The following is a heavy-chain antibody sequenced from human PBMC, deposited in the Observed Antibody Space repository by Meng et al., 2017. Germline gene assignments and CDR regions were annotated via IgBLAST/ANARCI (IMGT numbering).Heavy chain of an antibody. D-gene: IGHD6-19*01. CDR1: GGSTSGVDW. V-gene: IGHV4/OR15-8*02. CDR2: IYHGGNT. J-gene: IGHJ4*02. Sequence: QGQLQESGPGLVKPSGTLSLTCVVSGGSTSGVDWWSWVRQPPGKGLEWIGEIYHGGNTNYNPSLKSRVTISIDKSKNQFSLKLSSVTAADTAVYYCASWIYSCGWQWGQGTLVTVSS. CDR3: ASWIYSCGWQ.